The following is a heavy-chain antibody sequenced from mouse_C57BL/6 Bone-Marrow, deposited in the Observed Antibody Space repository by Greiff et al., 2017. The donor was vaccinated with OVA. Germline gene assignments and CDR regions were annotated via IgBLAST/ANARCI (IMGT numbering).Heavy chain of an antibody. CDR1: GFTFSDFY. CDR3: ARDVAKGYWHFDV. D-gene: IGHD1-2*01. V-gene: IGHV7-1*01. Sequence: EVKVVESGGGLVQSGRSLRLSCATSGFTFSDFYMEWVRQAPGKGLEWIAASRNKANDYTTEYSASVKGRFIVSRDTSQSILYLQMNALRADDTAIYYCARDVAKGYWHFDVWGTGTTVTVSS. J-gene: IGHJ1*03. CDR2: SRNKANDYTT.